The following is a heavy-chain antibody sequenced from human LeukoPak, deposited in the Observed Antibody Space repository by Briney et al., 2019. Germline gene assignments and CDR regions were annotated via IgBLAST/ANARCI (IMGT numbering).Heavy chain of an antibody. Sequence: PGGSLRLSCAASGFTFDNYAMSWVRQAPGEGLEWVSSISGNGGSTYFADSVKGRFTISRDNSKNTLYLQMNSLRAEDTAAYYCAKMSGYYSRWASTFDYWGQGTLVTVSS. CDR1: GFTFDNYA. CDR2: ISGNGGST. V-gene: IGHV3-23*01. D-gene: IGHD3-3*01. CDR3: AKMSGYYSRWASTFDY. J-gene: IGHJ4*02.